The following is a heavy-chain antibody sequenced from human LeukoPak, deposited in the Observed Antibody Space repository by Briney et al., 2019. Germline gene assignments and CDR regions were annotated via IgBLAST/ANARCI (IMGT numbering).Heavy chain of an antibody. CDR1: GGSISSGDYY. V-gene: IGHV4-30-4*01. Sequence: PSETLSLTCTVSGGSISSGDYYWSWIRQPPGKGLEWIGYIYYSGSTYYNPSLKSRVTISVDTSKNQFSLKLSSVTAADTAVYYCARGGSYDFWSGYSYRPNIWYFDLWGRGTLVTVSS. D-gene: IGHD3-3*01. CDR3: ARGGSYDFWSGYSYRPNIWYFDL. CDR2: IYYSGST. J-gene: IGHJ2*01.